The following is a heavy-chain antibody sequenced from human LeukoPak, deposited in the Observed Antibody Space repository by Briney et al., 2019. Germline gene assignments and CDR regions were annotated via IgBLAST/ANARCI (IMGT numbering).Heavy chain of an antibody. J-gene: IGHJ6*02. Sequence: GGSLRLSCAASGFTFSSSWMHWVRQAPGKGLVWVSRINHDGSTTNYVDSVKGRFIISRDNAKNTLYLQMNSLRAEDTAVFYCVRDRFYGMDVWGQGTTVTVSS. CDR3: VRDRFYGMDV. V-gene: IGHV3-74*01. CDR2: INHDGSTT. CDR1: GFTFSSSW.